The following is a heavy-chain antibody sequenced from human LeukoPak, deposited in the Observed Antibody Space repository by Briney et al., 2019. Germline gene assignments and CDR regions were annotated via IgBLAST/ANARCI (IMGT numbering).Heavy chain of an antibody. J-gene: IGHJ4*02. Sequence: SETLSLTCTVSGGSISTKYYYWGWIRQPPGKGLEWIGSIYYNGNTHYNPSLKTRVIMSLDTSKNQFSLNLNSVTAADTAVYYCARRGDYWGQGTLVTVSS. CDR1: GGSISTKYYY. CDR3: ARRGDY. V-gene: IGHV4-39*01. CDR2: IYYNGNT.